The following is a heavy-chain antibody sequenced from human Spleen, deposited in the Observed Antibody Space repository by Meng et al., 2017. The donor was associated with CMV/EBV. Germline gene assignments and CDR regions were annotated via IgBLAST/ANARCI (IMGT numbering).Heavy chain of an antibody. CDR1: GFTFSSYA. CDR2: ISGSGGST. Sequence: SGFTFSSYAMSWVRQAPGKGLEWVSAISGSGGSTYYADSVKGRFTISRDNSKNTLYLQMNSLRAEDTAVYYCAKDVKVGTLGYHFDYWGQGTLVTVSS. J-gene: IGHJ4*02. CDR3: AKDVKVGTLGYHFDY. V-gene: IGHV3-23*01. D-gene: IGHD5-18*01.